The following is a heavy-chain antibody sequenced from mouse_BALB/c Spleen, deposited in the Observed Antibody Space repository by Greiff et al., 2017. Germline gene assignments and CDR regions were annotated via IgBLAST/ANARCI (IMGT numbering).Heavy chain of an antibody. CDR3: TRDDGYDY. V-gene: IGHV5-6-4*01. D-gene: IGHD2-3*01. CDR2: ISSGGSYT. J-gene: IGHJ2*01. CDR1: GFTFSSYT. Sequence: EVKLQESGGGLVKPGGSLKLSCAASGFTFSSYTMSWVRQTPEKRLEWVATISSGGSYTYYPDSVKGRFTISRDNAKNTLYLQMSSLKSEDTAMYYCTRDDGYDYWGQGTTLTVSS.